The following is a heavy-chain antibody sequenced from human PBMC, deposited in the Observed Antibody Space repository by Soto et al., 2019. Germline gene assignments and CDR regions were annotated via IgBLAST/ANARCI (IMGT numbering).Heavy chain of an antibody. CDR3: ASPVGDFDPYFHY. CDR2: ISYDGSKK. D-gene: IGHD4-17*01. J-gene: IGHJ4*02. V-gene: IGHV3-30-3*01. CDR1: GFTLSDFA. Sequence: QVQLVESGGGVVQPGKSLRLSCAASGFTLSDFAMHWVRQAPGKGLEWVAVISYDGSKKYFADSVKGRFTISRDNSNNTLYLQMNRLRPDHTAVYHCASPVGDFDPYFHYWGPGTLVTVSS.